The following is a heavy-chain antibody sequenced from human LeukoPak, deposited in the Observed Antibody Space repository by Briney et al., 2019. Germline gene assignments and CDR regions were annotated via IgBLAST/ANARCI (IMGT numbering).Heavy chain of an antibody. V-gene: IGHV1-3*01. Sequence: ASVKVSCKASGYPFTSCAMYWVRQAPGQRLEWMGWINADNGDTRYSQKLQGRVTMTGDTSASTTYMELSSLRSEDTAVYYCASDAFDIWGQGTMVTVSS. CDR3: ASDAFDI. J-gene: IGHJ3*02. CDR2: INADNGDT. CDR1: GYPFTSCA.